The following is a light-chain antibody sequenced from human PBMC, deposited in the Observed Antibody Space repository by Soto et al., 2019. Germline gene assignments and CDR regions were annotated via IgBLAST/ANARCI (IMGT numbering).Light chain of an antibody. V-gene: IGKV3-20*01. CDR2: RAS. CDR3: QQDGSAWT. J-gene: IGKJ1*01. Sequence: EIELTQSPGTLSLSAVERATISCRASQSISSNYLAWYQKKPGQAPNLLIFRASSRATGIPDRFSGSGSGTDFTLTISRLEPEDFAVYYCQQDGSAWTFGQGTKVEI. CDR1: QSISSNY.